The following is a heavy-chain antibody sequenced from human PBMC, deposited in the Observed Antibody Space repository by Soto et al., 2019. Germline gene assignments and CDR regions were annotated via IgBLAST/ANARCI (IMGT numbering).Heavy chain of an antibody. CDR1: GFAVRHNY. D-gene: IGHD3-10*01. CDR2: IYSGGDT. CDR3: PRKADSIPSGGDV. J-gene: IGHJ6*04. V-gene: IGHV3-53*04. Sequence: EVQLVESGGGLVQPGGSLRLSCTASGFAVRHNYMTWVRQAPGKGLEWVSLIYSGGDTAYADSVKGRFTISRHMSQNTLYLQTTSLRAEDTAVYYGPRKADSIPSGGDVWGKGTAVTVSS.